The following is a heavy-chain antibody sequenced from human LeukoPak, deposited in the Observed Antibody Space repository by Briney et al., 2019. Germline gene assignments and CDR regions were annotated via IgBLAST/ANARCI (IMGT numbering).Heavy chain of an antibody. CDR3: AREGHGYSSGWYDP. CDR2: INTNTGNP. J-gene: IGHJ5*02. D-gene: IGHD6-19*01. CDR1: GYTFSSYA. V-gene: IGHV7-4-1*02. Sequence: ASVKVSCKASGYTFSSYAMNWVRQAPGQGLEWMGWINTNTGNPTYAQGFTGRFVFSLDTSVSTAYLQISSLKAEDTAVYYCAREGHGYSSGWYDPWGQGTLVTVSS.